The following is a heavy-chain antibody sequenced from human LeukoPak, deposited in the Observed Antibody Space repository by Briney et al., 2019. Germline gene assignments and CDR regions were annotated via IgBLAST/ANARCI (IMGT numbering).Heavy chain of an antibody. CDR3: ARTSSGSYYGIDFDY. CDR1: GGSFSGYY. V-gene: IGHV4-34*01. CDR2: INHSGST. Sequence: PSETLSLTCAVYGGSFSGYYWSWIRQPPGKGLEWIGEINHSGSTNYNPSLKSRVTISVDTSKNQFSLKLSSVTAADTAVYYCARTSSGSYYGIDFDYWGQGTLVTVS. J-gene: IGHJ4*02. D-gene: IGHD1-26*01.